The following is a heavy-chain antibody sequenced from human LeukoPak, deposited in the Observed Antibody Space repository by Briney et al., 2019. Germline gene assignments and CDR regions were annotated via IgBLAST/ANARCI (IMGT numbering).Heavy chain of an antibody. CDR2: IRSKTDGGTT. D-gene: IGHD6-13*01. CDR1: GLTFSNAW. J-gene: IGHJ5*02. V-gene: IGHV3-15*01. Sequence: NPGGSLRLSCAASGLTFSNAWMSWVRQAPGKGLEWVGRIRSKTDGGTTDYAAPVKGRFTISRDDSKNTVYIQMNSLKTEDTAVYYCTYSTWLTVDWLDPWGQGTLVTVSS. CDR3: TYSTWLTVDWLDP.